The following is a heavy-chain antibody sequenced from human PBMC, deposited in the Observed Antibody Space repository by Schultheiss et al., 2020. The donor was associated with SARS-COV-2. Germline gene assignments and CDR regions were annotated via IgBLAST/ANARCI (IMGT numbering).Heavy chain of an antibody. V-gene: IGHV4-34*01. CDR3: ARGRPYDFWSGYYYYGMDV. Sequence: GSLRLSCAASGFTFSSYSMNWVRQAPGKGLEWIGEINHSGSTNYNPSLKSRVTISVDTSKNQFSLKLSSVTAADTAVYYCARGRPYDFWSGYYYYGMDVWGQGTTVTVSS. CDR2: INHSGST. CDR1: GFTFSSYS. J-gene: IGHJ6*02. D-gene: IGHD3-3*01.